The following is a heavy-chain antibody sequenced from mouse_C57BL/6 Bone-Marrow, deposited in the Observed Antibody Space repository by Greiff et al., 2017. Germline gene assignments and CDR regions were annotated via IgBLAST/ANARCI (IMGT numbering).Heavy chain of an antibody. CDR1: GYTFTSYG. V-gene: IGHV1-81*01. CDR2: IYPRSGNT. J-gene: IGHJ3*01. D-gene: IGHD2-4*01. CDR3: ARDGYDYDWFAY. Sequence: QVQLKQSGAELARPGASVKLSCKASGYTFTSYGISWVKQRTGQGLEWIGEIYPRSGNTYYNEKFKGKATLTADKSSSTAYMELRSLTSEDSAVYFCARDGYDYDWFAYWGQGTLVTVSA.